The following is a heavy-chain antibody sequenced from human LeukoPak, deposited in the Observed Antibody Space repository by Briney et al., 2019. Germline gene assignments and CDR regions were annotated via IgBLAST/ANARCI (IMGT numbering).Heavy chain of an antibody. D-gene: IGHD3-16*01. CDR2: IYYSGST. CDR3: ARYYDRTGFDY. J-gene: IGHJ4*02. CDR1: NGSVRSYY. V-gene: IGHV4-59*08. Sequence: SETLSLTCTVSNGSVRSYYWSWVRQSPGKGLEWIGYIYYSGSTNYNPSLKSRVTISIHTSRNQFALMLSSVTAADTAMYYCARYYDRTGFDYWGQGTLVTVSS.